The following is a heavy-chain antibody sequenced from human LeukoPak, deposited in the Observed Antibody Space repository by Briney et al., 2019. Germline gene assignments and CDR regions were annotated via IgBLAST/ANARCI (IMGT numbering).Heavy chain of an antibody. CDR3: ARGEYSYTYRDDYYYYMDV. D-gene: IGHD5-18*01. Sequence: GGSLRLSCAAYGFTFSSYSLNWVRQAPGKGLEWVSYISSSSSTIYNADLVKGGFTISRYNAKNSLYLQMNSLRAEDTAVYYCARGEYSYTYRDDYYYYMDVWGKGTTVTV. J-gene: IGHJ6*03. V-gene: IGHV3-48*01. CDR1: GFTFSSYS. CDR2: ISSSSSTI.